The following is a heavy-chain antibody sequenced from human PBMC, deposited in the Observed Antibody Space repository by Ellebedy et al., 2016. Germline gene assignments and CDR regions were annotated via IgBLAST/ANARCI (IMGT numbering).Heavy chain of an antibody. D-gene: IGHD2-2*01. CDR1: GFTFGDYA. Sequence: GGSLRLSXTASGFTFGDYAMSWFRQAPGKGLEWVSFIRIKAEGGTTEYAASAKGRFIISRDDSKSIAYLQMNSLRTEDTAVYYCSRGTPAGPHWFQNWGQGTLVTVSS. CDR2: IRIKAEGGTT. V-gene: IGHV3-49*03. J-gene: IGHJ1*01. CDR3: SRGTPAGPHWFQN.